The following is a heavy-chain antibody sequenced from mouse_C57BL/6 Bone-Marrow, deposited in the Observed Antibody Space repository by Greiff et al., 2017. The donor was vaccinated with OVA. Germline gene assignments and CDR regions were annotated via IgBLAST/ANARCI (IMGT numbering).Heavy chain of an antibody. J-gene: IGHJ2*01. CDR3: ARFDYDDY. CDR2: IDPSDSYT. CDR1: GYTFTSYW. Sequence: QVQLQQPGAELVRPGTSVKLSCKASGYTFTSYWMHWVKQRPGQGLEWIGVIDPSDSYTNYNQKFKGKATLTVDTSSSTAYMQLSSLTSEDSAVYYYARFDYDDYWGQGTTLTVSA. V-gene: IGHV1-59*01. D-gene: IGHD2-4*01.